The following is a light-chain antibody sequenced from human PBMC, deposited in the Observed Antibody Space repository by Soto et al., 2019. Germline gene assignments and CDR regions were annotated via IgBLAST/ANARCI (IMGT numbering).Light chain of an antibody. V-gene: IGLV1-47*02. J-gene: IGLJ2*01. CDR2: SNN. Sequence: QSVLTQPPSVSGAPGQRVTVSCSGTSSKIGAGYDVHWYQQFPGTAPKLVIHSNNLRPSGVPERISGSKSGSSASLAISGLRSEDEAEYYCASWDDSLRAVIFGGGTNVTVL. CDR1: SSKIGAGYD. CDR3: ASWDDSLRAVI.